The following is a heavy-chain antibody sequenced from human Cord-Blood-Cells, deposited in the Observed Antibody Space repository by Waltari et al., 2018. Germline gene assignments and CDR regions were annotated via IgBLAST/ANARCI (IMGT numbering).Heavy chain of an antibody. Sequence: QVQLVQSGAEVKKPGASVKVSCKASGYTFTGYYMHWVRQAPGKGLEWMGRINPNSGGTTYAQKFHGRVTMTRDTYISTAYMELSRLRSDDTAVYYCAGRAPSLTGDAFDIWGQGTMVTVSS. CDR1: GYTFTGYY. D-gene: IGHD7-27*01. CDR2: INPNSGGT. V-gene: IGHV1-2*06. J-gene: IGHJ3*02. CDR3: AGRAPSLTGDAFDI.